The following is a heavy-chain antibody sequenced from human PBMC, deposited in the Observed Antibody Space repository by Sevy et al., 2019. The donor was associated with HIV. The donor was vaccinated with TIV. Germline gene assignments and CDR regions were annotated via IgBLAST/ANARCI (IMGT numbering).Heavy chain of an antibody. J-gene: IGHJ4*02. CDR3: TTDREYGDYKGGFDY. D-gene: IGHD4-17*01. Sequence: GGSLRLSCAASGFALSNYYAMHWVRQAPGKGLEWVGRIRSNTDGGTTDYAAPLKGRFTISRDDSKNTLYLQMNILKSADTAVYYCTTDREYGDYKGGFDYWGQGTLVTVSS. V-gene: IGHV3-15*07. CDR2: IRSNTDGGTT. CDR1: GFALSNYY.